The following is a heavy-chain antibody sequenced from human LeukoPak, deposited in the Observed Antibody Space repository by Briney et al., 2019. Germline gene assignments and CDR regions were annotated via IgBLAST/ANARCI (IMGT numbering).Heavy chain of an antibody. CDR2: IAYDGSRA. V-gene: IGHV3-33*01. Sequence: GGSLRLSCAGSGFTFGGYGMHWFRQTPGKGLEWVAVIAYDGSRAFYADSVKGRFTISRDNSKNTMSVQMGDLRAEDTAVYYCTRYNDDHFDYWGQGTLVTVSS. CDR1: GFTFGGYG. J-gene: IGHJ4*02. D-gene: IGHD3-3*01. CDR3: TRYNDDHFDY.